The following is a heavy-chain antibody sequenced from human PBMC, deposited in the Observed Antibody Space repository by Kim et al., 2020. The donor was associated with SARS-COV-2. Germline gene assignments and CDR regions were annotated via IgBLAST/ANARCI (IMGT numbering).Heavy chain of an antibody. CDR2: INHSGST. V-gene: IGHV4-34*01. J-gene: IGHJ4*02. Sequence: SETLSLTCAVYGGSFSGYYWSWIRQPPGKGLEWIGEINHSGSTNYNPSLKSRVTISVDTSKNQFSLKLSSVTAADTAVYYCARGRGGYCSGGSCSQRGSFLDYWGQGTLVTVSS. CDR3: ARGRGGYCSGGSCSQRGSFLDY. D-gene: IGHD2-15*01. CDR1: GGSFSGYY.